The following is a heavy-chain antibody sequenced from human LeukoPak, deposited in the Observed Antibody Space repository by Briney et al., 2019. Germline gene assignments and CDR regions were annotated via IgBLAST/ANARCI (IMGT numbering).Heavy chain of an antibody. D-gene: IGHD2-2*01. CDR2: ISYDGSNK. J-gene: IGHJ6*03. Sequence: GGSLRLSCAASGFTFSSYAMHWVRQAPGKGLEWVAVISYDGSNKYYADSVKGRFTISRDNSKNTLYLQMNSLRAEDTAVYYCARDRRVVLSFMDVWGKGTTVTVSS. CDR3: ARDRRVVLSFMDV. V-gene: IGHV3-30-3*01. CDR1: GFTFSSYA.